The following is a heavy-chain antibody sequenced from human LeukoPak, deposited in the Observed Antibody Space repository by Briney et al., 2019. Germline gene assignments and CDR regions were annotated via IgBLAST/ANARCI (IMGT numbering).Heavy chain of an antibody. Sequence: GGSLRLSCAASGFTVTYNYMSWVRQAPGKGLEWVANIKQDGSEKYYVDSVKGRFTISRDNAKNSLYLQMNSLRAEDTAVYYCARGVGIVVVITTGWFDPWGQGTLVTVSS. V-gene: IGHV3-7*04. D-gene: IGHD3-22*01. CDR1: GFTVTYNY. J-gene: IGHJ5*02. CDR2: IKQDGSEK. CDR3: ARGVGIVVVITTGWFDP.